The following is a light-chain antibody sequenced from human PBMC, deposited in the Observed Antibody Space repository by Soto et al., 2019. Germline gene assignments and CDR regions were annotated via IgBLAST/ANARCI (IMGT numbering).Light chain of an antibody. J-gene: IGKJ3*01. Sequence: EIVLTQSPATLSLSPGERATLSCRASQSVSSYLAWYQQKPGQAPRLLIYDTSKRATGIPARFSGSGSGTDFTLTISSPEPEDFAVYYCQQRTNWPRSFTFGPGTKVDIK. CDR3: QQRTNWPRSFT. V-gene: IGKV3-11*01. CDR2: DTS. CDR1: QSVSSY.